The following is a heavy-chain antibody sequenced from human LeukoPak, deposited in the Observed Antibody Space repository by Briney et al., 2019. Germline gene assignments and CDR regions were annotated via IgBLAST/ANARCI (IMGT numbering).Heavy chain of an antibody. CDR1: GGTFSSYA. CDR3: ARDSVEGSSWYGYYYYYYMDV. V-gene: IGHV1-69*05. CDR2: IIPIFCTA. J-gene: IGHJ6*03. Sequence: SVKVSCKASGGTFSSYAISWVRQAPGQGLEWMGGIIPIFCTANYAQKFQGRVTITTDESTSTAYMELSSLRSEDTAVYYCARDSVEGSSWYGYYYYYYMDVWGKGTTVTVSS. D-gene: IGHD6-13*01.